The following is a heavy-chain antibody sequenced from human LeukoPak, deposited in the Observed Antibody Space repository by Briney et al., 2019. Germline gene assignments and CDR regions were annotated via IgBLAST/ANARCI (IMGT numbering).Heavy chain of an antibody. CDR1: GYTFTGYY. CDR2: INHNSGGA. CDR3: ARDLEQGVPLFHY. J-gene: IGHJ4*02. D-gene: IGHD3-3*01. V-gene: IGHV1-2*02. Sequence: ASVKVSCKASGYTFTGYYMHGVRQAPGQGLEWMGWINHNSGGANYAQKFQGRVTMTRDTSISTAYMELRRLRSDHTAVYYCARDLEQGVPLFHYWGQGSLVTVPS.